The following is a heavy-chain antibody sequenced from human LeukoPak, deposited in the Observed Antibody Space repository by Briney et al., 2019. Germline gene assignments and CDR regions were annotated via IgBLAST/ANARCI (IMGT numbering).Heavy chain of an antibody. CDR3: AKLEGSAATSYD. V-gene: IGHV1-2*06. CDR2: ISPNGGGT. J-gene: IGHJ4*02. Sequence: GASVKVSCKASGYTFTDYYIHWVRQAPGQGLERVGRISPNGGGTIYAQNFQGRVTVTRDTSITTAYMELNRLTSDDTAVYFCAKLEGSAATSYDWGQGTLVTVSS. D-gene: IGHD1-1*01. CDR1: GYTFTDYY.